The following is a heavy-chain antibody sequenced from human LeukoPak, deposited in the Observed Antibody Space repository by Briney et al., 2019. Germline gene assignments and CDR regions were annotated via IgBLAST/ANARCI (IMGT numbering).Heavy chain of an antibody. Sequence: PGGSLRLSCAASGFTFSSYSMNWVRQAPGKGLEWVSYISSSSSTIYYADSVKGRFTISRDNAKNSLYLQMNSLRAEDTAVYYCARDNLNHPWYFDYWGQGTLVTVSS. CDR3: ARDNLNHPWYFDY. V-gene: IGHV3-48*01. D-gene: IGHD1-20*01. CDR1: GFTFSSYS. CDR2: ISSSSSTI. J-gene: IGHJ4*02.